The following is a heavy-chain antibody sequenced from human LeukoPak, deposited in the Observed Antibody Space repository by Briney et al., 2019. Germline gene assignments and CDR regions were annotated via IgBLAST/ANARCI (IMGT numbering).Heavy chain of an antibody. CDR3: AKRRGLELLYYYYMDV. CDR2: ISGSSGST. CDR1: GFTFSSYA. Sequence: PGGSLRLSCAASGFTFSSYAMSWVRQAPGKGLEWVSAISGSSGSTYYADSVKGRFTISRDNSMNTLYLQMNSLRAEDTAVYYCAKRRGLELLYYYYMDVWGKGTTVTVSS. V-gene: IGHV3-23*01. D-gene: IGHD1-7*01. J-gene: IGHJ6*03.